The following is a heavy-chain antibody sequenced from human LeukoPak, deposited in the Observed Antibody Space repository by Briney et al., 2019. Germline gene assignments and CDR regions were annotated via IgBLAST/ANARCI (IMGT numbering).Heavy chain of an antibody. CDR2: ISSNGATT. J-gene: IGHJ4*02. Sequence: GGTLRLSCAASGFTFDDYGMSGGRQAPGGGVERFSGISSNGATTAYVVSLKCRFTISIDNAKNSLYLQMNSLRGEDTALYYCARGSGSYSTYFDSRGQGSLFTVSA. CDR1: GFTFDDYG. D-gene: IGHD1-26*01. CDR3: ARGSGSYSTYFDS. V-gene: IGHV3-20*04.